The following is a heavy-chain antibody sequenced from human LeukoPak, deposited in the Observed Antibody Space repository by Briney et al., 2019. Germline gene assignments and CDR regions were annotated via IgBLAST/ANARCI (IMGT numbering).Heavy chain of an antibody. V-gene: IGHV3-53*01. J-gene: IGHJ6*02. D-gene: IGHD3-16*02. CDR1: GFTVSNNE. CDR3: RGWLSSYNTDV. Sequence: GGSLRLSCAASGFTVSNNEMSWVRQAPGKGLEWVSVTRTDGSADYADSVKGRFTVSRDNSKNTLYLQMSSLRVEDTAVYYCRGWLSSYNTDVWGRGTTVTVSS. CDR2: TRTDGSA.